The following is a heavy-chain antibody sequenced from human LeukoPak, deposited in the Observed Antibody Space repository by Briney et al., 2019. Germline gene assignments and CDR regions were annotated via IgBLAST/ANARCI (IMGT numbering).Heavy chain of an antibody. Sequence: GASVKVSCKASGGTFSSYAISWVRQAPGQGLEWMGGIIPIFGTANYAQKFQGRVTITADESTSTAYMGLSSLRSEDTAVYYCARRMASPYYYDSSGYYSEWGQGTLVTVSS. V-gene: IGHV1-69*13. CDR1: GGTFSSYA. CDR2: IIPIFGTA. D-gene: IGHD3-22*01. J-gene: IGHJ4*02. CDR3: ARRMASPYYYDSSGYYSE.